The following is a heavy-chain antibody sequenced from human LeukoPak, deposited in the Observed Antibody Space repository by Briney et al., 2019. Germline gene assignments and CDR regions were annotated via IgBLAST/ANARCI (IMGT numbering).Heavy chain of an antibody. CDR3: ARVERGSSPSYYYYYMDV. V-gene: IGHV4-59*01. CDR2: IYYSGST. Sequence: SETLSLTCTVFGGSISNYYWTWIRQPPGRGLEWIGYIYYSGSTNYNPSLKSRVTMSVDKSKNQFSLNLSSVTAADTAVYYCARVERGSSPSYYYYYMDVWGKGTTVTVSS. CDR1: GGSISNYY. J-gene: IGHJ6*03. D-gene: IGHD6-6*01.